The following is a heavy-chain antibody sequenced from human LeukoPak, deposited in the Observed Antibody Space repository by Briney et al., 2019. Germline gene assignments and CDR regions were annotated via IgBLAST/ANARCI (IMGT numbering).Heavy chain of an antibody. CDR1: GFTFSSYG. CDR2: ISYDGSNK. Sequence: RRSLRLSCAASGFTFSSYGMHWVRQAPGKGLEWVAVISYDGSNKYYADSAKGRFTITRGNSKNTLYLQMNSLRAEDTAVYDCAKDLSYCSGGSFYGHWSQGVDYWGQGTLVTVSS. J-gene: IGHJ4*02. D-gene: IGHD2-15*01. CDR3: AKDLSYCSGGSFYGHWSQGVDY. V-gene: IGHV3-30*18.